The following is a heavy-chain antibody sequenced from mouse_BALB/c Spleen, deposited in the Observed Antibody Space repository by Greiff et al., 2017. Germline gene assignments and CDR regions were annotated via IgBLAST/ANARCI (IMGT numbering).Heavy chain of an antibody. CDR1: GFTFSSYA. D-gene: IGHD2-4*01. V-gene: IGHV5-6-5*01. J-gene: IGHJ3*01. CDR3: AREGYDYDWFAY. Sequence: DVKLVESGGGLVKPGGSLKLSCAASGFTFSSYAMSWVRQTPEKRLEWVASISSGGSTYYPDSVKGRFTISRDNARNILYLQMSSLRSEDTAMYYCAREGYDYDWFAYWGQGTLVTVSA. CDR2: ISSGGST.